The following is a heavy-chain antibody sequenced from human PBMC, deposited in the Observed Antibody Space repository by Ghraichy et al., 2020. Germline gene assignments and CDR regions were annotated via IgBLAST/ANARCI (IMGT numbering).Heavy chain of an antibody. CDR3: ASGGPMGIFGY. Sequence: SETLSLTCTVSGGSISSYYWSWIRQPPGKGLEWIGYIYYIGSTNYNPSLKSRVTISVDTTKNQFSLKLSSVTAADTAVYYCASGGPMGIFGYWGQGTLVTVSS. J-gene: IGHJ4*02. CDR1: GGSISSYY. V-gene: IGHV4-59*01. CDR2: IYYIGST. D-gene: IGHD6-13*01.